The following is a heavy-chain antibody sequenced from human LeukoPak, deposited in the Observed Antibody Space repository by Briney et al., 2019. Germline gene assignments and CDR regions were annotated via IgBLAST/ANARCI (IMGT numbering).Heavy chain of an antibody. J-gene: IGHJ4*02. CDR3: ARHVLLWFGELSHFDY. CDR2: ISSSSGTI. Sequence: GGSLRLSCAASGFTFSSYSMNWVRQAPGKGLEWVSYISSSSGTIYYADSVKGRFTISRDNAENSLYLQMSSLRAEDTAVYYCARHVLLWFGELSHFDYWGQGTLVTVSS. CDR1: GFTFSSYS. V-gene: IGHV3-48*01. D-gene: IGHD3-10*01.